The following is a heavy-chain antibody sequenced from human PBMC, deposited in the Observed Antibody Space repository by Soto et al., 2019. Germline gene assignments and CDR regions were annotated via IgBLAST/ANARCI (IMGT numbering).Heavy chain of an antibody. J-gene: IGHJ4*02. CDR1: GYAFTTYG. CDR2: ISAHNGNT. Sequence: QVHLVQSGAEVKKPGASVKVSCQASGYAFTTYGITWVRQAPGQGLEWMGWISAHNGNTNYAQKLQGRVTVTRDTSTSTAYMELRSLRSADTAVYYCARGRYGDYWGQRALVTVSS. V-gene: IGHV1-18*01. D-gene: IGHD1-1*01. CDR3: ARGRYGDY.